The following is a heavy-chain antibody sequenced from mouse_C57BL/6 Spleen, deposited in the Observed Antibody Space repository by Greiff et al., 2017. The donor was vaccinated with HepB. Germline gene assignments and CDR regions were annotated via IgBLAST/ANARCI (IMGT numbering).Heavy chain of an antibody. CDR3: TRDGYGSSHVDY. J-gene: IGHJ2*01. Sequence: EVMLVESGEGLVKPGGSLKLSCAASGFTFSSYAMSWVRQTPEKRLEWVAYISSGGDYIYYADTVKGRFTISRDNARNTLYLQMSSLKSEDTAMYYCTRDGYGSSHVDYWGQGTTLTVSS. V-gene: IGHV5-9-1*02. CDR2: ISSGGDYI. D-gene: IGHD1-1*01. CDR1: GFTFSSYA.